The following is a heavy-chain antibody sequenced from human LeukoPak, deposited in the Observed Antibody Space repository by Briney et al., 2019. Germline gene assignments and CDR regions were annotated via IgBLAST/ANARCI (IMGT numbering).Heavy chain of an antibody. CDR1: GGSISSSSSY. CDR2: IYYSGSS. Sequence: PSETLSLTCSVSGGSISSSSSYWGWIRQPPGKGLEWIGSIYYSGSSFDNPALKSRVTISVDTSKNQFSLKLSSVTAADTAVYYCARGYSYGYYFDYWGQGTLVTVSS. J-gene: IGHJ4*02. V-gene: IGHV4-39*07. CDR3: ARGYSYGYYFDY. D-gene: IGHD5-18*01.